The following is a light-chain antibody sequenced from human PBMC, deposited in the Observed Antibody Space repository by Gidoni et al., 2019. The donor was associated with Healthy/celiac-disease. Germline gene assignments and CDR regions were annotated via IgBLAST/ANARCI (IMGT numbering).Light chain of an antibody. V-gene: IGLV1-44*01. CDR3: AAWDDSLNGWV. Sequence: QSVLTQPPSASGPPGQRVTTPCSGSSSKIGSNTVNWYQQLPGTAPKLLIYSNNQRPSGVPDRFSGSKSGTSASLAISGLQSEDEADYYCAAWDDSLNGWVFGGGTKLTVL. CDR1: SSKIGSNT. J-gene: IGLJ3*02. CDR2: SNN.